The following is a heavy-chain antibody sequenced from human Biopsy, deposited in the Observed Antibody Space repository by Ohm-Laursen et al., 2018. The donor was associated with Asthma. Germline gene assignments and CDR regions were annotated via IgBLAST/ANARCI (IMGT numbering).Heavy chain of an antibody. CDR3: ARMNTLIQAANYFSYAMDV. J-gene: IGHJ6*02. CDR1: GGSISSGGHY. CDR2: LFHSGTT. V-gene: IGHV4-30-2*01. D-gene: IGHD3-9*01. Sequence: SETLSLTCTVSGGSISSGGHYWSWIRQHPGKGLELIAYLFHSGTTYYNPSLKSRVTISVDRSQRQFSLKVNSVTAADTAVYYCARMNTLIQAANYFSYAMDVWGQGTTVTVSS.